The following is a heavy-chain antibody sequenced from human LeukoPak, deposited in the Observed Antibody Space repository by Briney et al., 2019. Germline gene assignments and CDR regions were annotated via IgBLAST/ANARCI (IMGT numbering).Heavy chain of an antibody. Sequence: SETLSLTCAVYGGSFSGYYWSWIRQPPGKGLEWIGEINHSGSTNYNPSLKSRVTVSVDTSKNQFSLKLSSVTAADTAVYYCARKTPVRFKRNRGLDCWGQGTLVTVSS. CDR2: INHSGST. CDR3: ARKTPVRFKRNRGLDC. CDR1: GGSFSGYY. J-gene: IGHJ4*02. V-gene: IGHV4-34*01. D-gene: IGHD1-14*01.